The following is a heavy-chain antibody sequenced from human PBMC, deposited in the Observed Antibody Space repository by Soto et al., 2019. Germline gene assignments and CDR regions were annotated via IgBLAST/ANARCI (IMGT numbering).Heavy chain of an antibody. D-gene: IGHD2-15*01. Sequence: QVQLVQSGAEVKKPGSSVKVSCKASGGTFSSYAISWVRQAPGQGLEWMGGMIPIFGTANYAQKFQGRVTITADESTSTAYMELSSLRSEDTAVYYCARVVVVAATGGGWFDPWGQGTLVTVFS. CDR2: MIPIFGTA. CDR3: ARVVVVAATGGGWFDP. CDR1: GGTFSSYA. V-gene: IGHV1-69*01. J-gene: IGHJ5*02.